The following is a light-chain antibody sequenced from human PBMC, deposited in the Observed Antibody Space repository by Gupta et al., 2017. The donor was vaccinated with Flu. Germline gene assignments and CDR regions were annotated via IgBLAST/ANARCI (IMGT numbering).Light chain of an antibody. CDR1: QSISSW. Sequence: IQLTQSPSTLSASVGDRVTITCRASQSISSWLAWYQQKPGKAPKLLIYKASSLESGVPSRFSGSGSGTEFTLTISSLQPDDFATYYCQQYNSYLTFGQGTKVEI. CDR2: KAS. J-gene: IGKJ1*01. CDR3: QQYNSYLT. V-gene: IGKV1-5*03.